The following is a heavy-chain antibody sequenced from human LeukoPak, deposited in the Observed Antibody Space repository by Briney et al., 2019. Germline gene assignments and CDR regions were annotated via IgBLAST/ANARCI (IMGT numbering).Heavy chain of an antibody. V-gene: IGHV4-59*01. CDR1: GGSISGYY. Sequence: SETLSLTCTVSGGSISGYYWSWIRQPPGKGLEWTGSIYYGGGTNYNPSLKSRVTISVDTKNQFSLRLTSVTAADTAVYYCARVPSSFGSSTWYFDLWGRGTLVTVSS. J-gene: IGHJ2*01. CDR2: IYYGGGT. CDR3: ARVPSSFGSSTWYFDL. D-gene: IGHD3-10*01.